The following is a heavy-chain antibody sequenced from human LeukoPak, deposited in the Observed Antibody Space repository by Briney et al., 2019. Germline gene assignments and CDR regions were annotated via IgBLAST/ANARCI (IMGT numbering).Heavy chain of an antibody. Sequence: GGSLRLSCAASGFTFSNNWMSWVRQAPGKELGWVANIKVDGSETYYVGSVTGRFTISRDNAKNSLYLQMNSLRADDTAVYYCARRVGTGCFDYWGQGTLVTVSS. CDR1: GFTFSNNW. CDR3: ARRVGTGCFDY. V-gene: IGHV3-7*01. CDR2: IKVDGSET. D-gene: IGHD7-27*01. J-gene: IGHJ4*02.